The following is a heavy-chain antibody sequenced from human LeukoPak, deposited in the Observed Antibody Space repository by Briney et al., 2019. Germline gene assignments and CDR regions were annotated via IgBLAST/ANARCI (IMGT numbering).Heavy chain of an antibody. CDR2: IKSKTDGGTS. D-gene: IGHD1-26*01. J-gene: IGHJ5*02. CDR1: VFTCSNAW. CDR3: VRVIVGTQVGGGFDP. Sequence: PGGPLRLSCAASVFTCSNAWMRGRRQAPGKGLEWVCSIKSKTDGGTSDYAASVKGRFTISRDDSKNSLYLQMNSLKTEDTAVYYCVRVIVGTQVGGGFDPWGQGTLVTVSS. V-gene: IGHV3-15*01.